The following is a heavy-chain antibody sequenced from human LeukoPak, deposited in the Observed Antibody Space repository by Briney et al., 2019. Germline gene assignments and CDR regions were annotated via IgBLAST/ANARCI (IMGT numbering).Heavy chain of an antibody. CDR1: GFTFSSYA. V-gene: IGHV3-23*01. CDR2: IRGSGGST. D-gene: IGHD4-23*01. CDR3: AKEIRWQNWFDP. Sequence: GGSLRLSCAASGFTFSSYAMSWVRQAPRKGLEWGSAIRGSGGSTYYADSVKGRFTISRDNSKNTLYLQMNSLRAEDTAVYYCAKEIRWQNWFDPWGQGTLVTVSS. J-gene: IGHJ5*02.